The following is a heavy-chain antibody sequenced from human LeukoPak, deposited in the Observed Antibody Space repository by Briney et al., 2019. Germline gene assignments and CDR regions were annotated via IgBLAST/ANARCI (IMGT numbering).Heavy chain of an antibody. J-gene: IGHJ4*02. D-gene: IGHD5-12*01. CDR2: ISWNSDTI. CDR1: GFTFDDYA. Sequence: GGSLRLSCAVSGFTFDDYAMHWVRLVPGKGLEWVAGISWNSDTIGYGDSVKGRFTISRDNAKNSLYLQMNSLRPEDTALYYCATNGGGDSGYGNFDYWGQGTLVTVSS. V-gene: IGHV3-9*01. CDR3: ATNGGGDSGYGNFDY.